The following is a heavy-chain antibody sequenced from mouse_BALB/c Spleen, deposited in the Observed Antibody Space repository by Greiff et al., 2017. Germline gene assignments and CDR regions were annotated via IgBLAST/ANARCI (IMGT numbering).Heavy chain of an antibody. Sequence: LVESGPELVKPGASVRISCKASGYTFTSYYIHWVKQRPGQGLEWIGWIYPGNVNTKYNEKFKGKATLTADKSSSTAYMQLSSLTSEDSAVYVCARYYGSRSAMDYWGQGTSVTVSS. D-gene: IGHD1-1*01. CDR1: GYTFTSYY. CDR3: ARYYGSRSAMDY. J-gene: IGHJ4*01. CDR2: IYPGNVNT. V-gene: IGHV1S56*01.